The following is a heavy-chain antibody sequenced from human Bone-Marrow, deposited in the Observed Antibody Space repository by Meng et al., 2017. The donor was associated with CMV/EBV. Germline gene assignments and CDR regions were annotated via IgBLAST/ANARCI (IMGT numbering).Heavy chain of an antibody. J-gene: IGHJ6*02. Sequence: GESLKISCVASGFTFSSYAMSWVRQAPGKGLEWVSAISGSGGSTYYADSVKGRFTISRDNSKNTLYLQMNSLRAEDTAVYYCARIGSGWHDYYYGMDVWAQGTTVTFSS. CDR3: ARIGSGWHDYYYGMDV. V-gene: IGHV3-23*01. CDR1: GFTFSSYA. CDR2: ISGSGGST. D-gene: IGHD6-19*01.